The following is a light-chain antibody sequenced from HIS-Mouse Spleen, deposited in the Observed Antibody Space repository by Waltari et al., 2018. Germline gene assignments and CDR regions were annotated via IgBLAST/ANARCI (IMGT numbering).Light chain of an antibody. V-gene: IGLV4-69*01. J-gene: IGLJ2*01. Sequence: QLVLTQSPSASASLGASVTLTSTLSSAHSRYAIAWHPQQPEKGPRYLMKLNSDGSHSKGDGIPDRFSGSSSGAERYLTISSLQSEDEADYYCQTWGTGILVVFGGGTKLTVL. CDR2: LNSDGSH. CDR1: SAHSRYA. CDR3: QTWGTGILVV.